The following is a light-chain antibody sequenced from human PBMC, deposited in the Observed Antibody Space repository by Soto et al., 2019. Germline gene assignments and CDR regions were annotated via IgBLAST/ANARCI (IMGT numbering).Light chain of an antibody. V-gene: IGLV2-11*01. CDR2: DVS. CDR3: YSYGGSYTCV. Sequence: QSALTQPRSVSGSPGQSVTISCTGTSGDVGGYNFVSWYQQHPGKAPTLMIFDVSQRPSGVPDRFSGSKSGNTASLTISGLQADDEAGYYCYSYGGSYTCVFGGGTKVTVL. CDR1: SGDVGGYNF. J-gene: IGLJ3*02.